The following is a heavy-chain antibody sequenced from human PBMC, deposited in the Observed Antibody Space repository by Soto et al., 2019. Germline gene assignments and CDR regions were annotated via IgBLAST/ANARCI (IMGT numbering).Heavy chain of an antibody. CDR1: GGTFGNTA. Sequence: QVQLVQSGAEVKEPGSSVNVSCKTSGGTFGNTAVTWVRQVPGQGLEWIGGIVPLFGTANYAQKFRGRVMITADEPTSTAYMDLRSLRSDDTAIYYCARDGDPGYSFWSGPLGGGRFDPWGQGTLVTVSS. CDR3: ARDGDPGYSFWSGPLGGGRFDP. J-gene: IGHJ5*02. D-gene: IGHD3-3*01. CDR2: IVPLFGTA. V-gene: IGHV1-69*12.